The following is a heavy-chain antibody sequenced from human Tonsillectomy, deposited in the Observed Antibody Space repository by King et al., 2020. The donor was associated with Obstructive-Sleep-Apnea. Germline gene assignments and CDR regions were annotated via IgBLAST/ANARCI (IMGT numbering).Heavy chain of an antibody. D-gene: IGHD4-17*01. CDR3: ARDSPYGRQNYFDF. CDR2: IYHTGNT. Sequence: QLQESGPGLVKPSKTLSLTCTVSGDSVNNRRYYWGWVRQSPGKGLEWSGSIYHTGNTYYNPSLKSRVTISVDTSKNEFSLRVKSVTAADSAVYSCARDSPYGRQNYFDFWGQGALVTVSS. V-gene: IGHV4-39*02. CDR1: GDSVNNRRYY. J-gene: IGHJ4*02.